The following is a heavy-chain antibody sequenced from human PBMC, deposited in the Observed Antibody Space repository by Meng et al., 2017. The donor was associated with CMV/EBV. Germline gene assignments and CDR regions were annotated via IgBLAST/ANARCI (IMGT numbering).Heavy chain of an antibody. CDR2: ISYDGSNK. D-gene: IGHD2-2*02. V-gene: IGHV3-30*03. Sequence: GESLKISCAASGFTFSSYSMNWVRQAPGKGLEWVAVISYDGSNKYYADSVKGRFTISRDNSKNTLYLQMNSLRAEDTAVYYCARDGVYCSSTSCYIYGYYYYYGMDVWGQGTTVTVSS. J-gene: IGHJ6*02. CDR1: GFTFSSYS. CDR3: ARDGVYCSSTSCYIYGYYYYYGMDV.